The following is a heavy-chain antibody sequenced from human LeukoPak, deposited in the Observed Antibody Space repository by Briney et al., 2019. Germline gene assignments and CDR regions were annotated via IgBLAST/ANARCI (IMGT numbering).Heavy chain of an antibody. D-gene: IGHD3-10*01. J-gene: IGHJ4*02. CDR1: GVSFSDHC. Sequence: SETLSLTCGVYGVSFSDHCWSWIRQPPGKGLEWIGEINHSGRTNYNPSLKSRVTISVDTSKKQFSLKLSSVTAADTAVYYCARGVDYYGVWGQGTLVTVSS. CDR3: ARGVDYYGV. CDR2: INHSGRT. V-gene: IGHV4-34*01.